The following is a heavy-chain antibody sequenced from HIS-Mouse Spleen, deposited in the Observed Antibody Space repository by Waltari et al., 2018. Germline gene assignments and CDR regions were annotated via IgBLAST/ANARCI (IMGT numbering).Heavy chain of an antibody. J-gene: IGHJ4*02. V-gene: IGHV4-39*01. CDR2: IYYSGST. D-gene: IGHD4-17*01. Sequence: QLQLQESGPGLVKPSETLSLTCPVPGGPISSSSYYWGWLRQPPGKGLEWIGSIYYSGSTYYNPSLKSRVTISVDTSKNQFSLKLSSVTAADTAVYYCAYGDYFDYWGQGTLVTVSS. CDR1: GGPISSSSYY. CDR3: AYGDYFDY.